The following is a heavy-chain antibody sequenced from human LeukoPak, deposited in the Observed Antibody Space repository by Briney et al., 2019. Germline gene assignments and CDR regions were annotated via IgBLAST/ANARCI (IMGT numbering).Heavy chain of an antibody. Sequence: GASVKVSCKASGYTFTSYDINWVRQATGQGLEWMGWMNPNSGNTGYAQKFQGRVTITRNTSISTAYMELSSLRSEDTAVYYCARVRSSSWYGEVDYWGQGTLVTVSS. CDR1: GYTFTSYD. V-gene: IGHV1-8*03. CDR2: MNPNSGNT. D-gene: IGHD6-13*01. J-gene: IGHJ4*02. CDR3: ARVRSSSWYGEVDY.